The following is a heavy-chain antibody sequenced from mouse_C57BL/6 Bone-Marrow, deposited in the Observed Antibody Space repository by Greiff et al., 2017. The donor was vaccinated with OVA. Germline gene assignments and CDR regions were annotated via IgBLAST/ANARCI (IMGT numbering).Heavy chain of an antibody. V-gene: IGHV5-4*01. Sequence: VQLQQSGGGLVKPGGSLKLSCAASGFTFSSYAMSWVRQTPEKRLEWVATISDGGSYTYYPDNVKGRFTISRDNAKNNLYLQMSHLKSEDTAMYYCARDDYDVDYWGQGTTLTVSS. D-gene: IGHD2-4*01. CDR2: ISDGGSYT. J-gene: IGHJ2*01. CDR3: ARDDYDVDY. CDR1: GFTFSSYA.